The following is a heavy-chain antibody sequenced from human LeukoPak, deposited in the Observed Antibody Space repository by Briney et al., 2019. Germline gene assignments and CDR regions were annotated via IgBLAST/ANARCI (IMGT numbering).Heavy chain of an antibody. J-gene: IGHJ3*02. CDR2: IYYSGST. Sequence: SETLSLTCTVSGGSISSSSYYWGWLRQPPGKGLEWIGSIYYSGSTYYNPSLKSRVTISVGTSKNQFSLKLSSVTAADTAVYYCGGGYSSSSGAFDIWGQGTMVTVSS. CDR1: GGSISSSSYY. V-gene: IGHV4-39*07. D-gene: IGHD6-6*01. CDR3: GGGYSSSSGAFDI.